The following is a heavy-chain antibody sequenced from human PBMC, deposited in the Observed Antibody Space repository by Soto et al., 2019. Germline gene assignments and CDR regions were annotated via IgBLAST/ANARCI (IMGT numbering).Heavy chain of an antibody. D-gene: IGHD3-10*01. CDR2: IIPIFGTA. Sequence: QVQLVQSGAEVKKPGSSVKVSCKASGGTFSSYAISWVRQAPGQGLEWMGGIIPIFGTANYAQKFQGRVTITADESTRPAYMEVSSLRSEDTAVYYCARTNGSGSCGCFDYWGQGTLVTVSS. CDR1: GGTFSSYA. V-gene: IGHV1-69*01. CDR3: ARTNGSGSCGCFDY. J-gene: IGHJ4*02.